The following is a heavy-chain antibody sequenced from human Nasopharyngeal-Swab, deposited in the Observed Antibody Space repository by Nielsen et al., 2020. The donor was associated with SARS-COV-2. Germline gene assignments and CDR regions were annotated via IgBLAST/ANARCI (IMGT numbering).Heavy chain of an antibody. Sequence: ASVKVSSKVSGYTLTELSMHWVRQAPAKGLEWMGGFDPEDGETIYAQKFQGRVTMTEDTSTDTAYMELSSLRSEDTAVYYCRVVPAAMWYYYYGMDVWGQGTTVTVSS. V-gene: IGHV1-24*01. CDR2: FDPEDGET. D-gene: IGHD2-2*01. CDR1: GYTLTELS. CDR3: RVVPAAMWYYYYGMDV. J-gene: IGHJ6*02.